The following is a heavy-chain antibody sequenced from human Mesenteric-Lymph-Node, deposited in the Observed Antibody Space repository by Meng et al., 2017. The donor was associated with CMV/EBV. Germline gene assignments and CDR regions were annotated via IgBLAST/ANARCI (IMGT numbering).Heavy chain of an antibody. J-gene: IGHJ4*02. V-gene: IGHV4-61*01. Sequence: CTVSGGSVSSDSYSWSWIRQPPGKGLESIGFIHYSGSTNYNPSLMSRVTISVDTSKNQFSLKLSSVTAADTAVYYCATSPGYPREFGYWGQGTLVTVSS. CDR1: GGSVSSDSYS. CDR3: ATSPGYPREFGY. CDR2: IHYSGST. D-gene: IGHD3-10*01.